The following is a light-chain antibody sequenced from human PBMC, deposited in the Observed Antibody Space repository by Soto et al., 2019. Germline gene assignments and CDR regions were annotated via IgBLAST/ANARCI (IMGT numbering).Light chain of an antibody. CDR3: LSYVGRETGV. Sequence: QSVLTQPPSASGSPGQSVTISCTGTSNDIGAYNYVSWYQHHPGKVPKLLIYEVFRRPSGVPDRFSASKSGNTASLTVSGLQPEDEADYYCLSYVGRETGVFGSGTTVTVL. J-gene: IGLJ1*01. CDR1: SNDIGAYNY. V-gene: IGLV2-8*01. CDR2: EVF.